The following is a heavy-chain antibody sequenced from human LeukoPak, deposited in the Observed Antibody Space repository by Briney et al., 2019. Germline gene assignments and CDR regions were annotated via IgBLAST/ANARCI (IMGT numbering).Heavy chain of an antibody. CDR2: IYYSGST. Sequence: PSETLSLTCTVSGGSISSYYWSWIRQPPGKGLEWIGYIYYSGSTNYNPSLKSRVTISVDMSKNQFSLKLSSVTAADTAVYYCARGRLVVPAAYYYYYYGMDVWGQGTTVTVSS. V-gene: IGHV4-59*01. J-gene: IGHJ6*02. CDR1: GGSISSYY. CDR3: ARGRLVVPAAYYYYYYGMDV. D-gene: IGHD2-2*01.